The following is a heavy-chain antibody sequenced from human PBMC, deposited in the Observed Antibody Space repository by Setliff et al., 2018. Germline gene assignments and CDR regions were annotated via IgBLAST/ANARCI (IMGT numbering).Heavy chain of an antibody. Sequence: PSETLSLTCAVYGDSLSGYYWSWIRQSPKKGLEWIGEIYHSGTTNYNPSLKSRVTMSVDKSRNQFSLRLTSVTAADTAIYYCTRAYSGSHDYWGQGTLVTVSS. V-gene: IGHV4-34*10. CDR3: TRAYSGSHDY. CDR2: IYHSGTT. CDR1: GDSLSGYY. D-gene: IGHD1-26*01. J-gene: IGHJ4*02.